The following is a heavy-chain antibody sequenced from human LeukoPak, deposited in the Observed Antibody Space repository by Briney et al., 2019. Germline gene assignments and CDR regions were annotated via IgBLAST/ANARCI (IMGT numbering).Heavy chain of an antibody. J-gene: IGHJ6*03. V-gene: IGHV1-2*02. CDR2: INPNSGGT. Sequence: ASVKVSCKASGYTFTGYYMHWVRQAPGQGLEWMGWINPNSGGTNYAQKFQGRVTMTRDTSISTAYMELSRLRSDDTAVYYCARDRGTELRYFDGYMDVWGKGTTVTISS. CDR1: GYTFTGYY. CDR3: ARDRGTELRYFDGYMDV. D-gene: IGHD3-9*01.